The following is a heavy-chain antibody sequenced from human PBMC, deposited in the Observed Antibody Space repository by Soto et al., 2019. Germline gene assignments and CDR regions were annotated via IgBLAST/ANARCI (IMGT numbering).Heavy chain of an antibody. Sequence: QVQLQQWGAGLLKPSETLSLTCAVYGGSLSGNSWSWIRQPPGKGLEWIGEINHIGGTKYNPSLESRVTISIDTSKNQFSLKLNSVTAADTATYYCAGGYCGGDSYSPRFYNYTMDVWGQGTTVTVSS. J-gene: IGHJ6*02. V-gene: IGHV4-34*01. CDR3: AGGYCGGDSYSPRFYNYTMDV. D-gene: IGHD2-21*02. CDR1: GGSLSGNS. CDR2: INHIGGT.